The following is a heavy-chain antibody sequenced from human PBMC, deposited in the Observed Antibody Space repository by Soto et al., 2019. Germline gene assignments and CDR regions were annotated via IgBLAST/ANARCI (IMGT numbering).Heavy chain of an antibody. V-gene: IGHV1-18*01. CDR1: GYTFTSYG. D-gene: IGHD2-2*01. CDR2: ISTYNGDT. J-gene: IGHJ5*02. Sequence: ASVKVSCKASGYTFTSYGISWVRQAPGQGLEWMGWISTYNGDTNYAQNLQGRVTMTTDTSTSTAYMELRSLRSDDTAVYYCARPYCSSTSCHNWFDPWGQGTLVTVS. CDR3: ARPYCSSTSCHNWFDP.